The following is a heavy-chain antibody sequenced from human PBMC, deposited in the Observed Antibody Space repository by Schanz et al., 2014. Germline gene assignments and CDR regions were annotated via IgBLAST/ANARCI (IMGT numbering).Heavy chain of an antibody. D-gene: IGHD3-16*01. CDR3: ARGTPFLCDY. V-gene: IGHV3-23*04. CDR2: ISGSGAGT. J-gene: IGHJ4*02. CDR1: GFIFSNFA. Sequence: VQLVESGGGLVQPGGSLRLSCAASGFIFSNFAMEWVRQAPGKGLEWVSAISGSGAGTYYADSVKGRFTFSRDNSKNTLYLQMNSLRAEDTAIYYCARGTPFLCDYWGQGTLVTVSS.